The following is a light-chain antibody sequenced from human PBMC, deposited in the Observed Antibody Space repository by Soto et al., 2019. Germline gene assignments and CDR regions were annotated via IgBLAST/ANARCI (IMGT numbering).Light chain of an antibody. CDR3: QQYNNWPPWT. CDR2: GAS. Sequence: EIVMTQSPATLPVSPGERVTLSCRASQSINNNLAWYQQKPGQAPRLLIYGASTRATEIPARFSGSGSGTEFTLTISSLQSEDLAVYYCQQYNNWPPWTFGQGTKVDIK. J-gene: IGKJ1*01. CDR1: QSINNN. V-gene: IGKV3-15*01.